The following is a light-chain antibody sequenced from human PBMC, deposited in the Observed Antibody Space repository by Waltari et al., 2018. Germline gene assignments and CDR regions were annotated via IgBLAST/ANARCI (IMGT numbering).Light chain of an antibody. CDR1: QSVLYTSDSKNY. J-gene: IGKJ2*01. CDR3: QQYYTTPFT. CDR2: WAS. V-gene: IGKV4-1*01. Sequence: DFVMTQSPASLTVSLGERATIHCKSSQSVLYTSDSKNYLAWYQQIPGQPPKLLIYWASIRASGVPDRFSGSGSGTDFTLTISSLQAEDVALYYCQQYYTTPFTFGQGTTLEIK.